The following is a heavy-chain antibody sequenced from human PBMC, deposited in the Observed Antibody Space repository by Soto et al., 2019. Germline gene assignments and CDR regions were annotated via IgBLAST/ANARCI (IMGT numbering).Heavy chain of an antibody. CDR3: ARALDIVVVVTATPVAWFDP. CDR2: ISAYNGNT. V-gene: IGHV1-18*01. D-gene: IGHD2-15*01. Sequence: ASVKVSCKASGYTFTSYGISWVRQAPGQGLEWMGWISAYNGNTNYAQKLQGRVTMTTDTSTSTAYVEPRSLRSDDTAVYYCARALDIVVVVTATPVAWFDPLCQGTLLTISS. CDR1: GYTFTSYG. J-gene: IGHJ5*02.